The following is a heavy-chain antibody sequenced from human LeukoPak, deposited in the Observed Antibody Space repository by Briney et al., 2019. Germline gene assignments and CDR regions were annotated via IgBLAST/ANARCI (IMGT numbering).Heavy chain of an antibody. D-gene: IGHD2-2*01. CDR2: IKQDGSEK. V-gene: IGHV3-7*01. CDR3: TSIVVVPTRVDY. J-gene: IGHJ4*02. CDR1: GFTFSSYW. Sequence: GGSLRLSCAASGFTFSSYWMSWVRQAPGKGLEWVANIKQDGSEKYYVDSVKGRFTISRDNAKNSLYLQMNSLGAEDTAVYYCTSIVVVPTRVDYWGQGTLVTVSS.